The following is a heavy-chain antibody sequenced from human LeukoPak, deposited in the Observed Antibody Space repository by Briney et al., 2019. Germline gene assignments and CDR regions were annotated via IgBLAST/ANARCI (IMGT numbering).Heavy chain of an antibody. CDR2: ISSSSSYI. V-gene: IGHV3-21*01. CDR3: ARAGVDTAMVTEYFDY. J-gene: IGHJ4*02. Sequence: AGGSLRLSCAASGFTFSSYSMNWVRQAPGKGLEWVSSISSSSSYIYYADSVKGRFTISGDNAKNSLYLQMNSLRAEDTAVYYCARAGVDTAMVTEYFDYWGQGTLVTVSS. D-gene: IGHD5-18*01. CDR1: GFTFSSYS.